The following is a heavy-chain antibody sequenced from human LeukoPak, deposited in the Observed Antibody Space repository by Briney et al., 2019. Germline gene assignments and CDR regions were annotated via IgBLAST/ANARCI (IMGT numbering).Heavy chain of an antibody. CDR2: TYYRSKWYN. CDR3: ARVAAASYADYYYGMDV. CDR1: GDTASSNSAA. Sequence: SQTLSLTCAISGDTASSNSAAWNWIRQSPSRGLEWLGRTYYRSKWYNDYAVSVKSRITINPDTSKNQFSLQLNSVTPEDTAVYYCARVAAASYADYYYGMDVWGQGTTVTVSS. V-gene: IGHV6-1*01. D-gene: IGHD6-13*01. J-gene: IGHJ6*02.